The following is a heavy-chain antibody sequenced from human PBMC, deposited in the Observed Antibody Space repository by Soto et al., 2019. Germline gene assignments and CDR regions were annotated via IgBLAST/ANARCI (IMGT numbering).Heavy chain of an antibody. V-gene: IGHV3-49*03. Sequence: SPTLSCTGSGLIFGDYAMSWFRQAPGKGLDWVGFIKSMSYSGTAEYAAYEKGRFTISRDDAGSIAYLQMNSLKIKDTAVYYCSAHRSSLTMRRGITIGDYYYNGMDVWGQGTTVTVSS. J-gene: IGHJ6*02. D-gene: IGHD3-10*01. CDR2: IKSMSYSGTA. CDR3: SAHRSSLTMRRGITIGDYYYNGMDV. CDR1: GLIFGDYA.